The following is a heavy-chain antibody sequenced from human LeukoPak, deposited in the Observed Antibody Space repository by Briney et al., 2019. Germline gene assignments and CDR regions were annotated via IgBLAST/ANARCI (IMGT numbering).Heavy chain of an antibody. CDR1: GYTLIDYY. Sequence: ASVTAFCKTSGYTLIDYYRQWVRQAPGQRREWMGRTRGHPGNTDSPQKFQGRVAMTRDTSTNTAYMELSRLRYDDTAMYFCARVRGNSCDYWGQGTLVTVSS. CDR3: ARVRGNSCDY. V-gene: IGHV1-2*06. J-gene: IGHJ4*02. CDR2: TRGHPGNT. D-gene: IGHD6-13*01.